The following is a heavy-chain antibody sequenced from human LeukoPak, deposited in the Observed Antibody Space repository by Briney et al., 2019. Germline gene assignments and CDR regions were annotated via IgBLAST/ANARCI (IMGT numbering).Heavy chain of an antibody. CDR1: GGSISSYY. J-gene: IGHJ4*02. CDR3: ARSRGWYRD. Sequence: SETLSLTCTISGGSISSYYWSWIRQAPGKGLEWIGYIYYSGSTNYNPSLKSRVTISVDTSKNQFSLKLSSVTAADTAVYYCARSRGWYRDWGQGTLVTVSS. CDR2: IYYSGST. D-gene: IGHD6-19*01. V-gene: IGHV4-59*01.